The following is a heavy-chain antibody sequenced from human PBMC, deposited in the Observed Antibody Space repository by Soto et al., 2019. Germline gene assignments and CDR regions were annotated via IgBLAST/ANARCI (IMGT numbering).Heavy chain of an antibody. CDR3: AKDQARVLRFLEWLFDAFDI. CDR1: GFTFSSYA. CDR2: ISGSGGST. V-gene: IGHV3-23*01. D-gene: IGHD3-3*01. J-gene: IGHJ3*02. Sequence: GGSLRLSCAASGFTFSSYAISWVRQAPGKGLEWVSAISGSGGSTYYADSVKGRFTISRDNSKNTLYLQMNSLRAEDTAIYYCAKDQARVLRFLEWLFDAFDIWGQGTMVTVSS.